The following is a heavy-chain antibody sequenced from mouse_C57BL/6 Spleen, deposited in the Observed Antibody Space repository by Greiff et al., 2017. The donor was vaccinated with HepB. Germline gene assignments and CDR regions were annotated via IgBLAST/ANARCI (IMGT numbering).Heavy chain of an antibody. CDR2: IWSGGST. D-gene: IGHD1-1*01. Sequence: QVQLQQSGPGLVQPSQRLSITCTVSGFSFTSYGVHWVRQSPGKGLEWLGVIWSGGSTDYNAAFISRLSISKDNSKSKVFFKMNSLQADDTAIYYCARIHYGTNYFDYWGQGTTLTVSS. V-gene: IGHV2-2*01. J-gene: IGHJ2*01. CDR1: GFSFTSYG. CDR3: ARIHYGTNYFDY.